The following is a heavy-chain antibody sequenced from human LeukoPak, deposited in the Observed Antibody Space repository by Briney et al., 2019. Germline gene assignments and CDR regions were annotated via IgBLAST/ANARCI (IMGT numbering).Heavy chain of an antibody. CDR2: ISYDGSNK. CDR3: AKGEIVVVPYYFDY. J-gene: IGHJ4*02. V-gene: IGHV3-30*18. CDR1: GFTFSSYG. Sequence: GGSLRLSCAASGFTFSSYGMHWVRQAPGKGLEWVAVISYDGSNKYYADSVKGRFTISRDNSKNTLYLQMNSLRAEDTAVYYCAKGEIVVVPYYFDYWGQGTLVTVSS. D-gene: IGHD3-22*01.